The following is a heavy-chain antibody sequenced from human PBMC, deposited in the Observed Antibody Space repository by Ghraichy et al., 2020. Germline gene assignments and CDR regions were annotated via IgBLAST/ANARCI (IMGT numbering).Heavy chain of an antibody. Sequence: SETLSLTCTVSGGSISSSSYYWGWIRQPPGKGLEWIGSIYYSGSTYYNPSLKSRVTISVDTSKNQFSLKLSSVTAADTAVYYCARPSVTRRGGSYSISYDAFDIWGQGTMVTVSS. CDR3: ARPSVTRRGGSYSISYDAFDI. J-gene: IGHJ3*02. CDR2: IYYSGST. D-gene: IGHD1-26*01. CDR1: GGSISSSSYY. V-gene: IGHV4-39*01.